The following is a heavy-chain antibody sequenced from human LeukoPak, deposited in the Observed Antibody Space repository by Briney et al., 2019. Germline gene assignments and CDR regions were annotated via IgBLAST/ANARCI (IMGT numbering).Heavy chain of an antibody. J-gene: IGHJ3*02. Sequence: SETLSLTCTVSGGSISSYYWSWIRQPAGKGLEWIGRIYTSGSNNYNPSLKSRVTMSVDTSKNQFSLKLSSVTAADTAVYYCARDPGYSSSWYWLDAFDIWGQGTMVTVSS. CDR1: GGSISSYY. CDR2: IYTSGSN. V-gene: IGHV4-4*07. CDR3: ARDPGYSSSWYWLDAFDI. D-gene: IGHD6-13*01.